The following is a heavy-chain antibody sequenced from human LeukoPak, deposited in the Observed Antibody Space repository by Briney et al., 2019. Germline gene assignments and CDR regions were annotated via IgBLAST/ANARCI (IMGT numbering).Heavy chain of an antibody. CDR3: ARLTDYSSSWSD. CDR2: INDSGST. D-gene: IGHD6-13*01. J-gene: IGHJ4*02. V-gene: IGHV4-34*01. Sequence: SETLSLTCAVYGGSFSGYYWSWIRQPPGKGLEWIGEINDSGSTNYNPSLKSRVTISVDTSKNQFSLKLSSVTAADTAVYYCARLTDYSSSWSDWGQGTLVTVSS. CDR1: GGSFSGYY.